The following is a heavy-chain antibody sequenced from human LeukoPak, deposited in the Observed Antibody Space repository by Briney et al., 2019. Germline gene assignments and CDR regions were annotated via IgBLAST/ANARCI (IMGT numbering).Heavy chain of an antibody. V-gene: IGHV1-2*02. CDR3: ARVPSSIAARSEDYYFDY. CDR1: GYTFTGYY. D-gene: IGHD6-6*01. CDR2: INPNSGGT. J-gene: IGHJ4*02. Sequence: GASVKVSCKASGYTFTGYYMHWARQAPGQGLEWMGWINPNSGGTNYAQKFQGRVTMTRDTSISTAYMELSRLRSDDTAVYYCARVPSSIAARSEDYYFDYWGQGTLVTVSS.